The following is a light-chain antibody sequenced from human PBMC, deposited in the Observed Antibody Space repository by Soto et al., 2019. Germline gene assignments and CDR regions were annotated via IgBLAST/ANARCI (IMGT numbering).Light chain of an antibody. Sequence: EIVMTQSPSTLSLSPGGRSTLSCRASQSVSSYLAWYQQKPGQAPRLLIYDASNRATGIPARFSGSGSGTDFTLTISSLEPEDFAVYYCQQRSNWPTFGGGTKVDI. CDR3: QQRSNWPT. CDR1: QSVSSY. CDR2: DAS. V-gene: IGKV3-11*01. J-gene: IGKJ4*01.